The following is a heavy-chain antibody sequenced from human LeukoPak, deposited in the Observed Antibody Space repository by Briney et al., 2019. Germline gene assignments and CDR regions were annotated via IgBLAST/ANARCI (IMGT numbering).Heavy chain of an antibody. CDR3: ARFVRRVSSSGYYLFDY. CDR1: GGSISSYY. CDR2: IYYSGST. Sequence: SETLSLTCTVSGGSISSYYWSWIRQPPGKGLEWIGYIYYSGSTNYNPSLKSRVTISVDTSKNQFSLKLSSVTAADTAVYCCARFVRRVSSSGYYLFDYWGQGTLVTVSS. J-gene: IGHJ4*02. V-gene: IGHV4-59*01. D-gene: IGHD3-22*01.